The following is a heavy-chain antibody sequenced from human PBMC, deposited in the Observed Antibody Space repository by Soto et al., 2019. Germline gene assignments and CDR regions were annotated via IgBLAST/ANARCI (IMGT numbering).Heavy chain of an antibody. CDR2: INSRGTYT. D-gene: IGHD3-3*01. V-gene: IGHV3-11*06. J-gene: IGHJ6*02. CDR1: GFKFPDYH. CDR3: ACVAPTIFGAQFHQNLVDV. Sequence: QVQLVQSGGGLVEPGGSLRLSCAASGFKFPDYHMTWFRQAQGKGLEWISYINSRGTYTTYADSVRGRFTVSRDNAKNSLYLQMDSLTGEDTAVYYCACVAPTIFGAQFHQNLVDVWGQGNMVTVAS.